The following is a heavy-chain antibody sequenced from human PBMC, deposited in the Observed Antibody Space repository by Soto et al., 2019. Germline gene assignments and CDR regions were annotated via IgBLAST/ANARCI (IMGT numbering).Heavy chain of an antibody. CDR2: IYYSGST. CDR3: ARVSKAYCGGDCYSWWFDP. J-gene: IGHJ5*02. CDR1: GGSFKSGSYS. D-gene: IGHD2-21*02. Sequence: SETLSLTCTVSGGSFKSGSYSWSWIRQHPGKGLEWIGYIYYSGSTYYNPSLKSRVTISVDTSKNQFSLKLSSVTAADTAVYYCARVSKAYCGGDCYSWWFDPWGQGTLVTVSS. V-gene: IGHV4-31*03.